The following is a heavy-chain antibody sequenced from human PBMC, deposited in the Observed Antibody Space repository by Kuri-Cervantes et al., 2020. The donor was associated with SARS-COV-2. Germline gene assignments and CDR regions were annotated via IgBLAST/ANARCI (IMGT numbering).Heavy chain of an antibody. Sequence: ASVKVSCKASGYTFTSYDINWVRQATGQGLEWMGWMNPNIGNTGYAQKFQGRVTMTRNTSISTAYMELSSLRSEDTAVYYCARRFYGSSWYNYYYYGMDVWGQGTTVTVSS. V-gene: IGHV1-8*01. CDR2: MNPNIGNT. CDR3: ARRFYGSSWYNYYYYGMDV. D-gene: IGHD6-13*01. J-gene: IGHJ6*01. CDR1: GYTFTSYD.